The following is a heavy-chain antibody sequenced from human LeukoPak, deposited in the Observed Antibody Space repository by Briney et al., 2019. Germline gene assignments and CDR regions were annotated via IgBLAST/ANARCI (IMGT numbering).Heavy chain of an antibody. D-gene: IGHD5-18*01. CDR2: INPNSGGT. Sequence: ASVKVSCEASGYTFTGYYMHWVRQAPGQGLEWMGWINPNSGGTNYAQKFQGRVTMTRDTSISTAYMELSRLRSDDTAVYYCAREGRLVSYGSIRYWGQGTLVTVSS. CDR3: AREGRLVSYGSIRY. CDR1: GYTFTGYY. J-gene: IGHJ4*02. V-gene: IGHV1-2*02.